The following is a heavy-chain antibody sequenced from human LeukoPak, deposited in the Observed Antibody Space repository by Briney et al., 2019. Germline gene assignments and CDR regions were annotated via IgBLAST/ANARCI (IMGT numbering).Heavy chain of an antibody. V-gene: IGHV3-21*01. CDR2: ISPSSSYV. D-gene: IGHD3-16*02. J-gene: IGHJ4*02. Sequence: GGSLRLSCAASGFSFSDSSMTWVRQAPGKGLEWVSSISPSSSYVFYSDSPKGRFTISRDNAKNSLYLQMNSLRVEDTAVYYCVRHRTASDYWGLGALVTVSS. CDR3: VRHRTASDY. CDR1: GFSFSDSS.